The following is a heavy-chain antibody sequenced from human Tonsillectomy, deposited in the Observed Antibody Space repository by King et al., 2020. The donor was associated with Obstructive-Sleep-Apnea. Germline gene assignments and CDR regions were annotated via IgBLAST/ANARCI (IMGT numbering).Heavy chain of an antibody. V-gene: IGHV2-5*02. D-gene: IGHD6-6*01. Sequence: TLKESGPTLVKPTQTLTLTCAFSGFSLSTSGGGVGWIRQPPGKALEWLALIYWDDVKHYSPSLKNRLTITKDTSKNQVVLTMTNMDPVDTATYSCAHKAVRTSYFDYWGQGTLVTVSS. CDR3: AHKAVRTSYFDY. J-gene: IGHJ4*02. CDR2: IYWDDVK. CDR1: GFSLSTSGGG.